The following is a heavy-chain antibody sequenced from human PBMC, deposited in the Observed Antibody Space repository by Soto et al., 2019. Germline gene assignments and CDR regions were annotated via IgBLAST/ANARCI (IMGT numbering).Heavy chain of an antibody. V-gene: IGHV3-33*01. D-gene: IGHD1-26*01. CDR1: GFTFSNYG. CDR2: IWHDGNNK. J-gene: IGHJ6*02. CDR3: ASDLMGGPASNGMHV. Sequence: RRLSCGASGFTFSNYGMHWVRQAPGKGLEWVAIIWHDGNNKYYADSVRGRFIISRDNSKNRLYLQMNSLRAEDTAVYYCASDLMGGPASNGMHVRGQGTSGTVSS.